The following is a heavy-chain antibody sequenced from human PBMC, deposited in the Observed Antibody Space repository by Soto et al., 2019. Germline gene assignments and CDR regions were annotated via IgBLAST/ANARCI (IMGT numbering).Heavy chain of an antibody. CDR3: EKEFQWELHAFDI. J-gene: IGHJ3*02. CDR2: MGNDGITT. Sequence: QVQLVESGGGVVQPGRSLRLSCAASGFTFSTYGMHWVRQAPGKGLEWVAVMGNDGITTFYADSVKGRFTISRDNSKNTLFLQMNSLRAADTAVYYCEKEFQWELHAFDIWGQGTMVTVSS. D-gene: IGHD1-26*01. CDR1: GFTFSTYG. V-gene: IGHV3-30*18.